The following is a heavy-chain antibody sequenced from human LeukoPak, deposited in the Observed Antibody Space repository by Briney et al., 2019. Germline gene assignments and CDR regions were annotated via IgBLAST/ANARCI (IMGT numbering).Heavy chain of an antibody. CDR1: GFTFSSYG. J-gene: IGHJ4*02. CDR2: IWYDGSNK. CDR3: ARDFSGTVYYFDY. D-gene: IGHD1-1*01. Sequence: GGSLRLSCAAFGFTFSSYGMHWVRQAPGKGLEWVAVIWYDGSNKYYADSVKGRFTISRDNSKNTLYLQMNSLRAEDTAVYYCARDFSGTVYYFDYWGQGTLVTVSS. V-gene: IGHV3-33*01.